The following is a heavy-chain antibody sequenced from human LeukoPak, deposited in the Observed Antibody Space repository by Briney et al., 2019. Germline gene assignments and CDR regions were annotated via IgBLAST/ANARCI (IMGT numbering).Heavy chain of an antibody. Sequence: SETLSLTCTVSGGSISSYYWSWIRQPPGKGLEWIGYIYYSGSTNYNPSLKGRVTISVDTSKNQFSLKLSSVTAADTAVYYCARLAVEMAYYYGMDVWGQGTTVTVSS. D-gene: IGHD5-24*01. V-gene: IGHV4-59*08. J-gene: IGHJ6*02. CDR1: GGSISSYY. CDR3: ARLAVEMAYYYGMDV. CDR2: IYYSGST.